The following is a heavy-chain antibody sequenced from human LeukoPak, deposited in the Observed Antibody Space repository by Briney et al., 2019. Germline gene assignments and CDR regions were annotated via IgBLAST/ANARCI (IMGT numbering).Heavy chain of an antibody. CDR3: ARAPYSVGFGAGGYFDY. V-gene: IGHV1-18*01. Sequence: ASVKVSCKASGYTFTSYGISWVRQAPGQGLEWMGWIITYNGNTNYAQKLQGRVTMTTDTSTSTAYMELRSLRSDDTAVYYCARAPYSVGFGAGGYFDYWGQGTLVTVSS. CDR2: IITYNGNT. J-gene: IGHJ4*02. CDR1: GYTFTSYG. D-gene: IGHD3-10*01.